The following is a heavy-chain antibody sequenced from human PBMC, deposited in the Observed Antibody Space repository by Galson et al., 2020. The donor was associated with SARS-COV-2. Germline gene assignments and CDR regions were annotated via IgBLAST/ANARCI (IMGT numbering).Heavy chain of an antibody. Sequence: SVKVSCKASGGTFSSYAISWVRQAPGQGLEWMGGIIPILGIANYAQKFQGRVTITADKSTSTAYMELSSLRSEDTAVYYCARELEDIVVVPAAIGENYYYYYYMDVWGKGTTVTVSS. CDR2: IIPILGIA. CDR3: ARELEDIVVVPAAIGENYYYYYYMDV. D-gene: IGHD2-2*01. J-gene: IGHJ6*03. CDR1: GGTFSSYA. V-gene: IGHV1-69*10.